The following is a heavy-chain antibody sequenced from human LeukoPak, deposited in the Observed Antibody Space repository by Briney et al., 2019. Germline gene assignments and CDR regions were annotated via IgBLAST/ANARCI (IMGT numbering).Heavy chain of an antibody. CDR2: ISPKSGGT. CDR1: GYTFIDNL. CDR3: ARELGRNAFDV. V-gene: IGHV1-2*02. Sequence: GSVKDSCKASGYTFIDNLMYWIRQAPGQGLECMGWISPKSGGTNYAQKFQGRITMTGDTSISTGYMELSSLRSDETAVYYCARELGRNAFDVWGQGTMVTVSS. J-gene: IGHJ3*01. D-gene: IGHD7-27*01.